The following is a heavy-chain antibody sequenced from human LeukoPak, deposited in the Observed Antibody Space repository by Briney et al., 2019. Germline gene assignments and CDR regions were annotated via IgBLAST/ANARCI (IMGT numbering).Heavy chain of an antibody. Sequence: GGSLRLSCAASGFTFDDYAMHWVRQAPGKGLEWVSGISWNSGSIGYADSVKGRFTISRDNAKNSLYLQMNSLRAEDTAVYYCARGLTGYRSFDYWGQGTLVTVSS. D-gene: IGHD3-9*01. CDR2: ISWNSGSI. J-gene: IGHJ4*02. CDR3: ARGLTGYRSFDY. V-gene: IGHV3-9*01. CDR1: GFTFDDYA.